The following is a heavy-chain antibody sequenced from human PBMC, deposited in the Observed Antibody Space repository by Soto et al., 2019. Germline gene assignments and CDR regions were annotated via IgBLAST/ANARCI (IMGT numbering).Heavy chain of an antibody. CDR1: GGSFSGYY. CDR3: ARGLGLYSGSYAALGIYFDY. D-gene: IGHD1-26*01. Sequence: PSETLSLTCAVYGGSFSGYYWSWIRQPPGKGLEWIGEINHSGSTNYNPSLKSRVTISVDTSKNQFSLKLSSVTAADTAVYYCARGLGLYSGSYAALGIYFDYWGQGTLFTVS. J-gene: IGHJ4*02. V-gene: IGHV4-34*01. CDR2: INHSGST.